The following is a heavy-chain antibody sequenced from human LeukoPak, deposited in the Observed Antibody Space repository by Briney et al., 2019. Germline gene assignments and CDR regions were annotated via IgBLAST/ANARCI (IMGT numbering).Heavy chain of an antibody. V-gene: IGHV3-9*01. D-gene: IGHD5-24*01. CDR2: ISWNSGSI. CDR3: VKPRDGYNYGFDY. CDR1: GFTFDDYA. Sequence: PGRSLRLSCAASGFTFDDYAMHWVRQAPGKGLEWVSGISWNSGSIGYADSVKGRFTISRDNAKNSLYLQMNSLRAEDTALYYCVKPRDGYNYGFDYWGQGTLITVSS. J-gene: IGHJ4*02.